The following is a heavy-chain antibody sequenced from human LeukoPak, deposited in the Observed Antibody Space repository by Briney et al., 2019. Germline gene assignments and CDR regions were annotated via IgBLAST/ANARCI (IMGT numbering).Heavy chain of an antibody. V-gene: IGHV4-34*01. Sequence: PSETLSLTCAVYGGSFSGYYWSWIRQPPGKGLEWIGEINHSGSINYNPSLKSRVTISVDTSKNQFSLKLSSVTAADTAVYYCARVSGYSSGWVYWGQGTLVTVSS. J-gene: IGHJ4*02. CDR1: GGSFSGYY. D-gene: IGHD6-19*01. CDR2: INHSGSI. CDR3: ARVSGYSSGWVY.